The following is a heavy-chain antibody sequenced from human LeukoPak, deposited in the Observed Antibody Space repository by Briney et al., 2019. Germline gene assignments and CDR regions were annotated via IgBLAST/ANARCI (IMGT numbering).Heavy chain of an antibody. CDR1: GYTFTSYG. V-gene: IGHV1-18*01. CDR2: ISAYNGNT. D-gene: IGHD7-27*01. Sequence: EASVKVSCKASGYTFTSYGISWVRQAPGQGLEWMGWISAYNGNTNYAQKLQGRVTMTTDTSTSTAYMELRSLRSDDTAVYYCARGLGTYWGKDFLNWFDPWGQGTLVTVSS. J-gene: IGHJ5*02. CDR3: ARGLGTYWGKDFLNWFDP.